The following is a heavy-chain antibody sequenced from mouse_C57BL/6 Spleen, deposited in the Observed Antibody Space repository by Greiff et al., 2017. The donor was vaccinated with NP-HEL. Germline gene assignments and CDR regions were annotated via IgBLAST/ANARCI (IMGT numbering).Heavy chain of an antibody. CDR1: GFTFTDYY. CDR2: IRNKANGYTT. CDR3: ARSNTFAY. D-gene: IGHD2-5*01. Sequence: EVQRVESGGGLVQPGGSLSLSCAASGFTFTDYYMSWVRQPPGKALEWLGFIRNKANGYTTEYSASVKGRFTISRDNSQSILYLQMNALRAEDSATYYCARSNTFAYWGQGTLVTVSA. V-gene: IGHV7-3*01. J-gene: IGHJ3*01.